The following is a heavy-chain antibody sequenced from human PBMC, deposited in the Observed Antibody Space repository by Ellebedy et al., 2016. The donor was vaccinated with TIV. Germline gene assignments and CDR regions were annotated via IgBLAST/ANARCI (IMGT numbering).Heavy chain of an antibody. Sequence: SVKVSCKGSGGIFSSYGISWVRQAPGQGLEWMGRIIPIFGTANYAQKFQGRVTITADESTNTAYVELGSLRSEDTAVYYCAISASRTTFEFDYWGQGTLVTVSS. CDR1: GGIFSSYG. J-gene: IGHJ4*02. D-gene: IGHD3-16*01. CDR3: AISASRTTFEFDY. V-gene: IGHV1-69*13. CDR2: IIPIFGTA.